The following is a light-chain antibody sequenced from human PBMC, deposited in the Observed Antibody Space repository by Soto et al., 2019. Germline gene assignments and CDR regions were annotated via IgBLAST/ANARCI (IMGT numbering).Light chain of an antibody. CDR3: QQYGSSPPFT. CDR1: QSVSKNY. V-gene: IGKV3-20*01. J-gene: IGKJ3*01. CDR2: GAS. Sequence: ESVLTQSPGTLSLSPGERATLSCRASQSVSKNYLAWYQQKPGQAPRLLIYGASTRATGIPDRFSGSGSGTDFTLTISRLEPEDFAVYYCQQYGSSPPFTFGPGSKVDIK.